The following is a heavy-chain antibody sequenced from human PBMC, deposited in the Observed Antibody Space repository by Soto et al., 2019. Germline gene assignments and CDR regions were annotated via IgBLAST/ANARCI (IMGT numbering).Heavy chain of an antibody. CDR2: IFAGGQT. J-gene: IGHJ4*02. CDR3: ARDLPGYGSSWPRE. Sequence: EVQLVETGGDLIQPGGSLRLSCAASGFTVSDNYMSWVRQAPGKGLEWVSVIFAGGQTYYADSVKGRFTISRDNSKNPLYLQLDSLRVEDTAVYFCARDLPGYGSSWPREWGQGTLVPVSS. CDR1: GFTVSDNY. D-gene: IGHD6-13*01. V-gene: IGHV3-53*02.